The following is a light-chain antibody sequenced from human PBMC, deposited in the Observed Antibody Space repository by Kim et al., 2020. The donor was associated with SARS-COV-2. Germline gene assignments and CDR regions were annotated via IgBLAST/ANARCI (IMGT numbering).Light chain of an antibody. CDR1: QSVSSN. J-gene: IGKJ4*01. V-gene: IGKV3-15*01. CDR3: QQYNNWPQLT. Sequence: EIVMTQSPATLSVSPGERATLSCRASQSVSSNLAWYQQKPGQAPRLLIYGASTRATGIPARFSGSGSGTEFTLTISSLQSEDFVVYYCQQYNNWPQLTFGGGTKVDIK. CDR2: GAS.